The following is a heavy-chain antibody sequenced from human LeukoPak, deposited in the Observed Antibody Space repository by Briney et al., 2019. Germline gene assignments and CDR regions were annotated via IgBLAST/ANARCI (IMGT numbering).Heavy chain of an antibody. D-gene: IGHD3-22*01. CDR2: IYSGGST. CDR1: GFPVSNNY. V-gene: IGHV3-66*02. Sequence: PGGSLRLSCAASGFPVSNNYMSWVRQAPGKGLEWVSVIYSGGSTYYADSVKGRFTISRDNSKNTLYLQMNSLRAEDTAVYYCARVSDYDSSGYTGTFDYWGQGTLVTVSS. J-gene: IGHJ4*02. CDR3: ARVSDYDSSGYTGTFDY.